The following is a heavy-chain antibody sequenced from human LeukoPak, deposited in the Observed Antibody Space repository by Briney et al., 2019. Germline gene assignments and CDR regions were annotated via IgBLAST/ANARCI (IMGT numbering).Heavy chain of an antibody. D-gene: IGHD3-22*01. V-gene: IGHV1-18*01. CDR1: GYIFTSYG. CDR3: ARDMRHYRNYDTTGYYYNFEY. CDR2: ISVHNGYT. J-gene: IGHJ4*02. Sequence: ASVKVSCKTSGYIFTSYGISWGRQAPGQGLEWMGWISVHNGYTRYAQKFQGRVTMTTDTSTSTAYMNLRSLRSDDTAVYFCARDMRHYRNYDTTGYYYNFEYWGQGTLVAVSS.